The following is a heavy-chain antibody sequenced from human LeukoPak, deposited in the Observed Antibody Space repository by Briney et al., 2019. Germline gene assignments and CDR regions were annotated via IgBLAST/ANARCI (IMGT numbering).Heavy chain of an antibody. D-gene: IGHD7-27*01. CDR2: IRYDVSNK. Sequence: GGSLRLSCAASGFTFSSYGMHWVRQAPGKGLEWVAFIRYDVSNKYYADSVKGRFTISRDNSKNTLYLQMNSLRAEDTAVYCCAKVSVSNGGYWGQGTLVTVSS. CDR3: AKVSVSNGGY. CDR1: GFTFSSYG. V-gene: IGHV3-30*02. J-gene: IGHJ4*02.